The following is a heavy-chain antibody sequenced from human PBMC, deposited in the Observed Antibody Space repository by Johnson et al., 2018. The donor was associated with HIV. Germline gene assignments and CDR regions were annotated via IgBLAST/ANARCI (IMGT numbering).Heavy chain of an antibody. CDR3: ARDGIAAEPKWDAFDI. Sequence: QVQLVESGGGVVQPGGSLRLSCAASGFTFSSYGMHWVRQAPGKGLEWVAFRRYDGRNKYYVDSVKGRFTISRANAKNSLYLQMNSLRAEDTAVYYCARDGIAAEPKWDAFDIWGQGTMVTVSS. V-gene: IGHV3-30*02. CDR2: RRYDGRNK. J-gene: IGHJ3*02. CDR1: GFTFSSYG. D-gene: IGHD6-13*01.